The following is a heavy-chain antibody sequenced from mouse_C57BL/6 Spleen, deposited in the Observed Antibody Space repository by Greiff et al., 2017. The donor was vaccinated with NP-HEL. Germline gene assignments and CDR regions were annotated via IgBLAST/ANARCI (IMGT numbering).Heavy chain of an antibody. D-gene: IGHD1-1*01. CDR1: GYTFTDYY. CDR3: ARGNYYYGSRGAWFAY. Sequence: QVQLQQSGAELVRPGASVKLSCKASGYTFTDYYINWVKQRPGQGLEWIARIYPGSGNTYYNEKFKGKATLTAEKSSSTAYMQLSSLTSEDSAVYFCARGNYYYGSRGAWFAYWGQGTLVTVSA. J-gene: IGHJ3*01. V-gene: IGHV1-76*01. CDR2: IYPGSGNT.